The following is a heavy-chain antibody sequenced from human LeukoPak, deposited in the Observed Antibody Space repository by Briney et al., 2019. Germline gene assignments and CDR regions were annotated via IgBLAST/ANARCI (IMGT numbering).Heavy chain of an antibody. D-gene: IGHD1-14*01. J-gene: IGHJ6*03. V-gene: IGHV4-34*01. CDR1: VGSLRGYY. CDR3: ARDNVYNGAYPFYMDV. Sequence: SETLSLTCEVSVGSLRGYYWSWIRQSPGKGLDWIGEINLSEMTDYNPSLKSRVTISVDSSKNQFSLHVNSVTAADTAVYYCARDNVYNGAYPFYMDVWGKGTTVTVSS. CDR2: INLSEMT.